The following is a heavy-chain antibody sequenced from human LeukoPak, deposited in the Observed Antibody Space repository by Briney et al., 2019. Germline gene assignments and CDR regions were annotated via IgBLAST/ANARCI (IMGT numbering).Heavy chain of an antibody. D-gene: IGHD5-12*01. J-gene: IGHJ4*02. Sequence: ASVKVSCKASDYTFINYGIGWVRQAPGQGLEWMGWISLYTGNRNYAQKFQGRVFMTTDTSTSTAYMELRSLRSDDTAVYYCARGGSVANYYFDSWGQGTLVTVSS. CDR3: ARGGSVANYYFDS. V-gene: IGHV1-18*04. CDR1: DYTFINYG. CDR2: ISLYTGNR.